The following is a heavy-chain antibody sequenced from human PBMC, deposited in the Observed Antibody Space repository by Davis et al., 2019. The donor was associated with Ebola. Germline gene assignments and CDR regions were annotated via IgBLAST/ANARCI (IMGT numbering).Heavy chain of an antibody. D-gene: IGHD5-12*01. CDR1: GGSISSSSYY. J-gene: IGHJ4*02. CDR3: ASLRGYSGYELDY. CDR2: IYYSGDT. Sequence: SETLSLTCTVSGGSISSSSYYWGWIRQPPGLGLEWIGNIYYSGDTYYNPSLKSRVTISVDTSKNQFSLKLSSVTAADTAVYYCASLRGYSGYELDYWGQGTLVTVSS. V-gene: IGHV4-39*01.